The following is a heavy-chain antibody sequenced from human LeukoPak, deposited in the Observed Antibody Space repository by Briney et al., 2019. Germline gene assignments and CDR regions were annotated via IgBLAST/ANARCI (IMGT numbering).Heavy chain of an antibody. Sequence: GGSLRLSCEASGFTFTNAWMNWVRQAPGKGLEWVSYISSSGSTIYYADSVKGRFTISRDNAKNSLYLQMNSLRAEDTAVYYCAELGITMIGGVWGKGTTVTISS. V-gene: IGHV3-48*04. D-gene: IGHD3-10*02. CDR3: AELGITMIGGV. J-gene: IGHJ6*04. CDR2: ISSSGSTI. CDR1: GFTFTNAW.